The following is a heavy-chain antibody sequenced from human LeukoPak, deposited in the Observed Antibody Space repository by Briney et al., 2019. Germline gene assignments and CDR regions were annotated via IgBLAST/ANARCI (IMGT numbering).Heavy chain of an antibody. J-gene: IGHJ4*02. V-gene: IGHV3-48*04. CDR2: ISSSSSTI. Sequence: PGGSLRLSCAASGFTFSSYSMNWVRQAPGKGLEWVSYISSSSSTIYYADSVKGRFTISRDNAKNSLYLQMNSLRAEDTAVYYCARDRYDSRFDVQYYIDYWGQGTLVTVSS. D-gene: IGHD3-22*01. CDR1: GFTFSSYS. CDR3: ARDRYDSRFDVQYYIDY.